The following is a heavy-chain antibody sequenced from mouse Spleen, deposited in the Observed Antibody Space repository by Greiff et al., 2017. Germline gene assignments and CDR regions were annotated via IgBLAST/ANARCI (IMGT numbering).Heavy chain of an antibody. Sequence: EVRLVESGGGLVQPGGSRKLSCAASGFTFSSFGMHWVRQAPEKGLEWVAYISSGSSTIYYADTVKGRFTISRDNPKNTLFLQMTSLRSEDTAMYYCARSGDYDPHYYAMDYWGQGTSVTVSS. D-gene: IGHD2-4*01. J-gene: IGHJ4*01. V-gene: IGHV5-17*02. CDR2: ISSGSSTI. CDR3: ARSGDYDPHYYAMDY. CDR1: GFTFSSFG.